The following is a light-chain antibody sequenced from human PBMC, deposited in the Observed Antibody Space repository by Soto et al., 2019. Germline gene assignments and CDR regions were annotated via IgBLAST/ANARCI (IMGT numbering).Light chain of an antibody. Sequence: DIQMTQSPSILSASVGDRVTITCRASQRIDTWLAWHQQKPGTAPKLLIYDASSLESGVPSRFSGSGSGTEFTLTISSLQPDDFATYYCQQYNSYSRTFGQGTKVDIK. CDR2: DAS. CDR1: QRIDTW. J-gene: IGKJ1*01. V-gene: IGKV1-5*01. CDR3: QQYNSYSRT.